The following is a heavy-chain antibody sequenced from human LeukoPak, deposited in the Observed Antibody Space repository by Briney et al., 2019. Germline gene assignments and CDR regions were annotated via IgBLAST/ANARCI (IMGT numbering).Heavy chain of an antibody. V-gene: IGHV3-53*01. Sequence: GGSLRLSCAASGFTVSSNYMSWVRQAPGKGLEWVSLIYSGGSTYYADSVRGRFSISRDNSKNTLYLQMNSLRADDTAVYYCARRRDAYSPIDYWGQGTQVTVSS. CDR2: IYSGGST. D-gene: IGHD5-24*01. CDR1: GFTVSSNY. J-gene: IGHJ4*02. CDR3: ARRRDAYSPIDY.